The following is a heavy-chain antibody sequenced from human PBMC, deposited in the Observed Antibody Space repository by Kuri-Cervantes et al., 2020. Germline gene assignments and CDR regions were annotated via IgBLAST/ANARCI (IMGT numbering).Heavy chain of an antibody. Sequence: GESLKISCAASGFTFSSYAMHWVRQAPGKGLEYVSAISSNGGSTYYADSVKGRFTISRDNSKNTLYLQMNSLRAEDTAVYYCARSLEVWGSYRNAFDIWGQGTMVTVSS. V-gene: IGHV3-64*02. D-gene: IGHD3-16*01. CDR3: ARSLEVWGSYRNAFDI. CDR2: ISSNGGST. CDR1: GFTFSSYA. J-gene: IGHJ3*02.